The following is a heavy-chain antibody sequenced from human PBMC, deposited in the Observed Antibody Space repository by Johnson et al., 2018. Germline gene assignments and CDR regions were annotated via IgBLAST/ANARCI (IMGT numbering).Heavy chain of an antibody. D-gene: IGHD1-26*01. J-gene: IGHJ6*03. CDR3: TRGGSYMDV. CDR1: GFTFRSYD. Sequence: VQLQESGGGLVQPGGSLRLSCAASGFTFRSYDMHWVRQATGKGLEWVSGIGTAGDTYYAGSVKGRFTISRENAKNSLYLQMNSLRAGDTAVYYCTRGGSYMDVWGKGTTVTVSS. V-gene: IGHV3-13*01. CDR2: IGTAGDT.